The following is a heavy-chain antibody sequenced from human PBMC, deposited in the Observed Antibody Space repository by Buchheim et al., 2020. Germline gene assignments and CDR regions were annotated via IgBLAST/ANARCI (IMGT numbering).Heavy chain of an antibody. V-gene: IGHV3-30*18. D-gene: IGHD5-12*01. CDR2: ISYDGSNK. Sequence: QVQLVESGGGVVQPGRSLRLSCAASGFTFSSYGMHWVRQAPGKGLEWVAVISYDGSNKYYADSVKGRFTISRDNSKNKLYVQMNSLRAEDTAVYYCAKDGIVANFDYWGQGTL. CDR1: GFTFSSYG. J-gene: IGHJ4*02. CDR3: AKDGIVANFDY.